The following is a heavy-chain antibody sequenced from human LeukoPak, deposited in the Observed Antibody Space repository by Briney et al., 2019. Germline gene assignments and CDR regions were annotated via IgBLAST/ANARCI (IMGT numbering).Heavy chain of an antibody. CDR2: IYTDDSDT. Sequence: GQSLKISCKGSGHSFTSFWIAWVRHMRRKGLEWMGTIYTDDSDTRYTPSFEGQVTISADKSISTAYLQWSSLKASDTAMYFCARHKWVVSYYYGMDVWGQGTTVTVSS. CDR3: ARHKWVVSYYYGMDV. J-gene: IGHJ6*02. V-gene: IGHV5-51*01. D-gene: IGHD2-15*01. CDR1: GHSFTSFW.